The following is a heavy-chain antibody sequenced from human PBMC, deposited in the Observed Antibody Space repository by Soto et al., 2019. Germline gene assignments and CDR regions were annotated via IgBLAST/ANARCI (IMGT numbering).Heavy chain of an antibody. Sequence: QLQLQESGPGLVKPSETLSLTCTVSGCSISSSSYYWGWIRQPPGKGLEWIGSIYYSGSTYYNPSLKSRVTISVDTSKNQFSLKLSSVTAADTAVYYCAAHYGSGSYDYWGQGTLVTVSS. CDR2: IYYSGST. CDR1: GCSISSSSYY. J-gene: IGHJ4*02. D-gene: IGHD3-10*01. V-gene: IGHV4-39*01. CDR3: AAHYGSGSYDY.